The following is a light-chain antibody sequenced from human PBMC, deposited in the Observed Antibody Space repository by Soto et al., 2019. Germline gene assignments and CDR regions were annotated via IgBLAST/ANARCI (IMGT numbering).Light chain of an antibody. J-gene: IGKJ5*01. CDR1: QSVSSN. Sequence: EIVMTQSPATLSVSPGERATLSCRASQSVSSNLAWYQQKPGQAPRLLIYGAFTRATGIPARFSGSGSGTEFTLTISSLEPEDFAVYYCQQYNNWPPITFGQGTRLEIK. CDR3: QQYNNWPPIT. V-gene: IGKV3-15*01. CDR2: GAF.